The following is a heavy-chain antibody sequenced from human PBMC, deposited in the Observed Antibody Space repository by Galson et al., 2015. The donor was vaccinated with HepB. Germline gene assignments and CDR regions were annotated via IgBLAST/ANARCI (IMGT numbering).Heavy chain of an antibody. CDR2: INAGNGNT. J-gene: IGHJ4*02. V-gene: IGHV1-3*01. CDR1: GYTFTSYA. Sequence: SVKVSCKASGYTFTSYAMHWVRQAPGQRLEWMGWINAGNGNTKYSQKFQGRVTITRDTSASTAYMELSSLRSEDTAVYYCARAAGYSYGPPALLGGYWGQGTLVTVSS. D-gene: IGHD5-18*01. CDR3: ARAAGYSYGPPALLGGY.